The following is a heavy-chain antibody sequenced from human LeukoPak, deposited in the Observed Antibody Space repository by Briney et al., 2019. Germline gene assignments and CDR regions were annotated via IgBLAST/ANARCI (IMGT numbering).Heavy chain of an antibody. CDR2: VSFDSYND. Sequence: GGSLRLSCAASGFTFSSYGMHWVRQAPGKGLEWVAVVSFDSYNDYYGDSVTGRFTISRDNSKNTVDLEMNNLRPEDTAVYCCVKGGWEDNHYYFGLDVWGPGTTVIVAS. CDR1: GFTFSSYG. V-gene: IGHV3-30*18. CDR3: VKGGWEDNHYYFGLDV. D-gene: IGHD1-26*01. J-gene: IGHJ6*02.